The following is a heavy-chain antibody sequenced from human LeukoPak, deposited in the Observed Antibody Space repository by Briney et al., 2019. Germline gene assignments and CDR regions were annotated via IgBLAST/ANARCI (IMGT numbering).Heavy chain of an antibody. CDR2: IYYSGST. J-gene: IGHJ3*02. CDR1: GGSISSSSYY. Sequence: SETLSLTCTVSGGSISSSSYYWGWIRQPPGKGLEWIGCIYYSGSTYYNPSLKSRVTISVDTSKNQFSLKLSSVTAADTAVYYCAREPPYYDFWSGYRRGAFDIWGQGTMVTVSS. CDR3: AREPPYYDFWSGYRRGAFDI. D-gene: IGHD3-3*01. V-gene: IGHV4-39*07.